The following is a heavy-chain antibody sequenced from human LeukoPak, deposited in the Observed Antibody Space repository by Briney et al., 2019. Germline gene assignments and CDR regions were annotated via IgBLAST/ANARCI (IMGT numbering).Heavy chain of an antibody. CDR2: IWYDGSNK. CDR3: ARAPMYCSSTSCYLDY. Sequence: QPGGSLRLSCAASGFTFSSYGMHWVRQAPGKGLEWVAVIWYDGSNKYYADSVKGRFTISRDNSKNTLYLQMSSLRAEDTAVYYCARAPMYCSSTSCYLDYWGQGTLVTVSS. D-gene: IGHD2-2*01. J-gene: IGHJ4*02. CDR1: GFTFSSYG. V-gene: IGHV3-33*01.